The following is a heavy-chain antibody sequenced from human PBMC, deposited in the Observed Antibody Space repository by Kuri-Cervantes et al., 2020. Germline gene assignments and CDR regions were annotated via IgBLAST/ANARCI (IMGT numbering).Heavy chain of an antibody. J-gene: IGHJ6*02. Sequence: LSLTCAPSGFPFSSYGMHWVRQAPGKGLEWVAVISYDGSNKYYADSVKGRFTISRDNSKNTLYLQMNSLRAEDTAVYYCAKSAIFGVVTPYYYYYGMDVWGQGTTVTVSS. D-gene: IGHD3-3*01. CDR2: ISYDGSNK. CDR1: GFPFSSYG. CDR3: AKSAIFGVVTPYYYYYGMDV. V-gene: IGHV3-30*18.